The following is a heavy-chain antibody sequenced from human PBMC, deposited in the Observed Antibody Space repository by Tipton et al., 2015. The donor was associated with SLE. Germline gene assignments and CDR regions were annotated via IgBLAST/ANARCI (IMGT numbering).Heavy chain of an antibody. J-gene: IGHJ4*02. CDR1: VGPISSYY. CDR2: IYYSGST. V-gene: IGHV4-59*08. D-gene: IGHD5-12*01. Sequence: TLSLTCTVSVGPISSYYWSWIRQPPGKGLEWIGYIYYSGSTNYNPSLKSRVTISVDTSKNQFSLKLRSVTAADTAVYYCARRITRYSGYDYFDYWGQGTLVTVSS. CDR3: ARRITRYSGYDYFDY.